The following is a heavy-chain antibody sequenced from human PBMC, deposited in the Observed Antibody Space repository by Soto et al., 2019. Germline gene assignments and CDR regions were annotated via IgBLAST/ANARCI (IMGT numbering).Heavy chain of an antibody. D-gene: IGHD3-22*01. CDR3: AKTLYYYDTGGYQ. Sequence: EVQLLESGGGLVQPGGSLRLSCAASGFTFSSYAMTWVRQAPGKGLEWVSAISGSGGSTYYADSVKGRFTISRDNSKNTLYLQMSSVRAEDTAVYYCAKTLYYYDTGGYQWGQGTLVTVSS. J-gene: IGHJ4*02. CDR2: ISGSGGST. CDR1: GFTFSSYA. V-gene: IGHV3-23*01.